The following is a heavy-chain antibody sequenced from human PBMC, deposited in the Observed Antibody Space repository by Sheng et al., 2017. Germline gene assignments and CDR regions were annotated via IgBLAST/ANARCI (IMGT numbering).Heavy chain of an antibody. CDR2: INHSGST. CDR3: ARGRTLGLLRYFDHGQNWFDP. D-gene: IGHD3-9*01. V-gene: IGHV4-34*01. CDR1: GGSFSGYY. J-gene: IGHJ5*02. Sequence: QVQLQQWGAGLLKPSETLSLTCAVYGGSFSGYYWSWIRQPPGKGLEWIGEINHSGSTNYNPSLKSRVTISVDTSKNQFSLKLSSVTAADTAVYYCARGRTLGLLRYFDHGQNWFDPWGQGTLVTVSS.